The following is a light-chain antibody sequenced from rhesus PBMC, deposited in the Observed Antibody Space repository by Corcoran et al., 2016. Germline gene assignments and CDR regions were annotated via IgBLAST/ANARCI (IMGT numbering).Light chain of an antibody. J-gene: IGKJ4*01. Sequence: ETVVTQSPATLALSPGERATLSCRARQSVGSYLAWYQQKPGQAPRLLIYGASSRATGIPDRFSGSGSGTDFSLTISSLEPEDVGVYYCQQSSNSLTFGGGTKVEIK. V-gene: IGKV3-24*04. CDR1: QSVGSY. CDR2: GAS. CDR3: QQSSNSLT.